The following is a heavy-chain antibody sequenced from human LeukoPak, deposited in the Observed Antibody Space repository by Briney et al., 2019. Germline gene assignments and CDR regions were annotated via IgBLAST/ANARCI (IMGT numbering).Heavy chain of an antibody. J-gene: IGHJ4*02. CDR1: GFAFSSYA. D-gene: IGHD6-19*01. V-gene: IGHV3-23*01. Sequence: PGGSLRLSCAASGFAFSSYAMSWVRQAPGKGLEWVSAISGSGGSTYYADSVKGRFTISRDNSKNTLYLQMNSLRAEDTAVYYCAKDKEGIAVAGTPIDYWGQGTLVTVSS. CDR2: ISGSGGST. CDR3: AKDKEGIAVAGTPIDY.